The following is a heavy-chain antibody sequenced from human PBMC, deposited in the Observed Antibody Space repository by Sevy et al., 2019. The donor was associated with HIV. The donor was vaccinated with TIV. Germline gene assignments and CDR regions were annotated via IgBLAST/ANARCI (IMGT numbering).Heavy chain of an antibody. CDR2: INPSGGNT. CDR3: ARGDAVGAYYYYYGLDL. CDR1: GYTFTTYH. V-gene: IGHV1-46*03. D-gene: IGHD1-26*01. J-gene: IGHJ6*02. Sequence: ASVKVSCKASGYTFTTYHMHWVRQAPGQGLEWMGIINPSGGNTMFAQKFQGTVTLTRDTSTSTVYMEVSSLRSEDTAVYFCARGDAVGAYYYYYGLDLWGQGTTVTVSS.